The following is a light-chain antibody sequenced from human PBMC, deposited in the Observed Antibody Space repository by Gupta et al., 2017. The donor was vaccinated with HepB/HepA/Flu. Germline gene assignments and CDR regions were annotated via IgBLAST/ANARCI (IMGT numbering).Light chain of an antibody. CDR2: DVS. CDR3: SSYTSSSTFLYV. Sequence: QSPLTQPASVSGSPGQSITIACPGTRRDVGAYNYVSWYQHHPGKAPKLMVYDVSNRPSGVSNRFSGSKSGNTASLTISGLQAEDEADYYCSSYTSSSTFLYVFGTGTKVIVL. CDR1: RRDVGAYNY. V-gene: IGLV2-14*03. J-gene: IGLJ1*01.